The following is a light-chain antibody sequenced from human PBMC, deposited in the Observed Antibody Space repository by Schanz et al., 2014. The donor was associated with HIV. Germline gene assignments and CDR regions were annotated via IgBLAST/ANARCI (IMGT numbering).Light chain of an antibody. J-gene: IGLJ3*02. CDR1: SSDVGGYNY. V-gene: IGLV2-8*01. CDR3: STYTTSKTWV. CDR2: EVT. Sequence: QSALTQPPSASGSPGQSVTISCTGTSSDVGGYNYVSWYQQYPGKAPRVMIYEVTRRPSGVPDRFSGSKSGNTASLTISGLQAEDEAEYYCSTYTTSKTWVFGGGTKLTVL.